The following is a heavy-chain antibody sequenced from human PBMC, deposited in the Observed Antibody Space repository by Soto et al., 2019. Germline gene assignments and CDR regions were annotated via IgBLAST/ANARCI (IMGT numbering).Heavy chain of an antibody. D-gene: IGHD1-1*01. Sequence: QITLKESGPTVVKPTQTLTLTCTFSRFSLTTNGVGGGCIRQPQGKALAGLALIYGDDDKGYKRSLIRRLSSTKDTSKHQLVLTMANMDPVDTATYCCAQRRGGFNWNDGDFDCWGQGALLTVSS. CDR3: AQRRGGFNWNDGDFDC. V-gene: IGHV2-5*02. CDR2: IYGDDDK. CDR1: RFSLTTNGVG. J-gene: IGHJ4*02.